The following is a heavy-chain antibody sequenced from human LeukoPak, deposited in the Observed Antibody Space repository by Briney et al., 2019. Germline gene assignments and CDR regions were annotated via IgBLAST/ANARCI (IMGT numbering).Heavy chain of an antibody. CDR2: ISYDGSNK. CDR3: AKDRRFLSRWAQYYFDY. Sequence: GGSLRLSCAASGFTFSSYAMHWVRQVPGKGLEWVAVISYDGSNKYYADSVKGRFTISRDNSKNTLYLQMNSLRAEDTAVYYCAKDRRFLSRWAQYYFDYWGQGTLVTVSS. V-gene: IGHV3-30-3*01. J-gene: IGHJ4*02. D-gene: IGHD6-13*01. CDR1: GFTFSSYA.